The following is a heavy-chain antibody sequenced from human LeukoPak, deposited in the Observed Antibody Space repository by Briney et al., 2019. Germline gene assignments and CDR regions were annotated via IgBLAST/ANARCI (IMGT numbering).Heavy chain of an antibody. CDR1: GDSISSSSYY. CDR3: AREYSRSVVAGSRPDY. D-gene: IGHD2-21*01. Sequence: PSETLALTCTVSGDSISSSSYYWGWIRQPPGKGLEWFGSIYYRDTTYYNTSLKSRVTITVDTSNNQFSLKLNSVTAADTAVYFCAREYSRSVVAGSRPDYWGQGLLVAVSS. J-gene: IGHJ4*02. CDR2: IYYRDTT. V-gene: IGHV4-39*02.